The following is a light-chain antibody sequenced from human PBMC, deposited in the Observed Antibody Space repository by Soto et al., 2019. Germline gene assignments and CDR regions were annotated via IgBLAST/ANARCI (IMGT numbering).Light chain of an antibody. CDR2: DAS. CDR3: HHYNTYSGT. CDR1: QSISSW. Sequence: DIQMTQSPSTLSASVGDRVTITCRASQSISSWLAWYQQKPGKAPKLLIFDASILESGVPSRFSASGSGTEFTLTISSLQPDDFATYYCHHYNTYSGTFGQGTKVDIK. V-gene: IGKV1-5*01. J-gene: IGKJ2*01.